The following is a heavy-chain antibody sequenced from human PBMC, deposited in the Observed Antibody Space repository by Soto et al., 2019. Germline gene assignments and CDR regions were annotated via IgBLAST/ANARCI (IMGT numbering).Heavy chain of an antibody. Sequence: GESLRRSCATSGFPVSSNSLSGVREAPGEGLDWVSIIYRGGSTDYADSVKGRFTISRDNSKNTLYLQVNSLRAEDTAVYYCAKAGHQQLLRGRSMDVWGQGT. J-gene: IGHJ6*02. CDR2: IYRGGST. V-gene: IGHV3-66*01. CDR1: GFPVSSNS. D-gene: IGHD2-2*01. CDR3: AKAGHQQLLRGRSMDV.